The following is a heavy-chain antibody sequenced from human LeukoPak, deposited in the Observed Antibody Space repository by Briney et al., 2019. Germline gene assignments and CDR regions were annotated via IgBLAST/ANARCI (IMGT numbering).Heavy chain of an antibody. CDR2: TYYRSKWYN. CDR1: GDSVSSNSAA. V-gene: IGHV6-1*01. D-gene: IGHD3-9*01. J-gene: IGHJ5*02. CDR3: ARGHYDILTGYYEDNWFDP. Sequence: SQTLSLTCAISGDSVSSNSAAWNWIRQSPSRGLEWLGRTYYRSKWYNDYAVSVKSRITINPDTSENQFSLQLNSVTPEDTAVYYCARGHYDILTGYYEDNWFDPWGQGTLVTVSS.